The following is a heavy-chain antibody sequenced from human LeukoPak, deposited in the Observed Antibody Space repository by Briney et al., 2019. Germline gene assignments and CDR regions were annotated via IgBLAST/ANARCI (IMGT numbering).Heavy chain of an antibody. CDR1: GFTVSRNY. CDR2: IYSGGDT. Sequence: GGSLRLSCAASGFTVSRNYMSWVRQAPGKGRECVSLIYSGGDTYYADSVKGRFTISRDNSKNTLYLQMKRLRAEDTAVYYCARDLCGGGSCYPDVFDIWGQGTMVTVS. V-gene: IGHV3-66*01. D-gene: IGHD2-15*01. CDR3: ARDLCGGGSCYPDVFDI. J-gene: IGHJ3*02.